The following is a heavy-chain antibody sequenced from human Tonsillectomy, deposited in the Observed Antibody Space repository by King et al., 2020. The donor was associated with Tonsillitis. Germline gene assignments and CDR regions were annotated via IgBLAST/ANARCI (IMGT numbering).Heavy chain of an antibody. CDR2: IYLDDDK. CDR3: AHREADRYWYFDL. J-gene: IGHJ2*01. Sequence: TLKESGPTLVKPTQTLTLTCTFSGFSLSTRGGGVGWIRQPPGKTLEWLALIYLDDDKRYSPSLKSRLTIPQDTSKNQVVLKLTNLDPVDTAPYYCAHREADRYWYFDLWGRGTLVTVSS. CDR1: GFSLSTRGGG. V-gene: IGHV2-5*02.